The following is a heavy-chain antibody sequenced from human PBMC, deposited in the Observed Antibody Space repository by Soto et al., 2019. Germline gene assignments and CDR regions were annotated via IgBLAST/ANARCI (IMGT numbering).Heavy chain of an antibody. J-gene: IGHJ4*02. D-gene: IGHD3-16*01. Sequence: ASVKVSCTASGYTXXXXDXXXXXPXTGQGLEWMGWMTPNRGKTGYARKFQGRVTMTRNTPISTAYMELSGLRFEYTAVYYCAIAPRFGSLLPDYWGQGTLVTVSS. CDR1: GYTXXXXD. CDR3: AIAPRFGSLLPDY. V-gene: IGHV1-8*01. CDR2: MTPNRGKT.